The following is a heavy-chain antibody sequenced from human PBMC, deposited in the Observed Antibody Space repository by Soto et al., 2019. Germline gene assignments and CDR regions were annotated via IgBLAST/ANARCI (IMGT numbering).Heavy chain of an antibody. V-gene: IGHV3-23*01. CDR1: GFIFNNYA. Sequence: GGSLRLSCAASGFIFNNYAMSWVRQAPGKGLEWVSGISASGSRTFYADSVRGRFTVSRSFSKNTLSLQMDSLRAEDTAVYFCGKDPNGDYVGGFEFWGPGTMVTVSS. D-gene: IGHD4-17*01. CDR2: ISASGSRT. CDR3: GKDPNGDYVGGFEF. J-gene: IGHJ3*01.